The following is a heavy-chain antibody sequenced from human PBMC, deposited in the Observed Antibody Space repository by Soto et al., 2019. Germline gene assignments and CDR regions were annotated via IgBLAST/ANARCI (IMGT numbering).Heavy chain of an antibody. CDR3: ARGFRQQWLAPFDY. CDR2: ISSSSTYT. V-gene: IGHV3-11*06. J-gene: IGHJ4*02. Sequence: GGSLRLSCAASGFTFNDYYMSWIRQAPGKGLEWVSYISSSSTYTNYADSVKGRFTISRDNAKRSLYLQMNSLRAEDTAVYYCARGFRQQWLAPFDYWGQGTVVTVSS. D-gene: IGHD6-19*01. CDR1: GFTFNDYY.